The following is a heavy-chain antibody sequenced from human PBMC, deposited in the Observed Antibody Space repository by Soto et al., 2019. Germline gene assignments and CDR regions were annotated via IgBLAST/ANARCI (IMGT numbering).Heavy chain of an antibody. V-gene: IGHV3-30*18. CDR1: GFTFSSYG. CDR3: AKAGRGWFGELLGDWFDP. CDR2: ISYDGSNK. J-gene: IGHJ5*02. D-gene: IGHD3-10*01. Sequence: QVQLVESGGGVVQPGRSLRLSCAASGFTFSSYGMHWVRQAPGKGLEWVAVISYDGSNKYYADSVKGRFTISRDNSKNTLYLQMNSLRAEDTAVYYCAKAGRGWFGELLGDWFDPWGQGTLVTVSS.